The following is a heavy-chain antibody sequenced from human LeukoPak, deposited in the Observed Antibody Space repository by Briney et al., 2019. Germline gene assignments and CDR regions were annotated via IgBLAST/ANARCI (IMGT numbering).Heavy chain of an antibody. Sequence: ASVKVSCKASGGTFSSYAISWVRQAPGQGLEWMGGIIPIFGTANYAQKFQGRVTITADESTSTAYMELSSLRSEDTAVYYCAGVSSNYPGRGHNYWGQGTLVTVSS. D-gene: IGHD4-11*01. V-gene: IGHV1-69*13. CDR1: GGTFSSYA. CDR3: AGVSSNYPGRGHNY. J-gene: IGHJ4*02. CDR2: IIPIFGTA.